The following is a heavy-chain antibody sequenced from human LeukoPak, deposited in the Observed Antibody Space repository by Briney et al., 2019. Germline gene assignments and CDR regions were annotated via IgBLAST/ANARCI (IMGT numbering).Heavy chain of an antibody. Sequence: GASVKVSCKPSGYNFTSYDMHWVRQAPGEGLEWMGIINPNVGSTRYAQKFQGRVTMTRDTSTNTFYMELKSLRSEDTAVYYCARVLRYFTMIVAPEAFDIWGQGTMVTVSS. D-gene: IGHD3-22*01. CDR3: ARVLRYFTMIVAPEAFDI. CDR2: INPNVGST. CDR1: GYNFTSYD. V-gene: IGHV1-46*01. J-gene: IGHJ3*02.